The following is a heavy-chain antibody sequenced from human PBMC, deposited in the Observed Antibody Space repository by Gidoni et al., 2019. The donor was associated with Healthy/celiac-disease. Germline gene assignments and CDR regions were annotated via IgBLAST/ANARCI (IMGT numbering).Heavy chain of an antibody. J-gene: IGHJ5*02. V-gene: IGHV3-15*01. D-gene: IGHD3-10*01. CDR2: IKSKTDGGTT. CDR3: TTDFDYGLTLFDP. Sequence: EVQLVESGGGLVKPGGSLRLSCAASGFTFSNAWMSWVRQAPGKGLEWVGRIKSKTDGGTTDYAAPVKGRFTISRDDSKNTLYLQMNSLKTEDTAVYYCTTDFDYGLTLFDPWGQGTLVTVSS. CDR1: GFTFSNAW.